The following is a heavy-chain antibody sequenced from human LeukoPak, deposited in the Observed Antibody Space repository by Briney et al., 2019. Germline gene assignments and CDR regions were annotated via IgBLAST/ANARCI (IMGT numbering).Heavy chain of an antibody. D-gene: IGHD4/OR15-4a*01. J-gene: IGHJ3*02. CDR1: GFTFDDSG. Sequence: GGSLRLSCAASGFTFDDSGMSWVRQAPGKGLVWVSRLSPDGTNTLYADSVKGRFSISRDNAKNTLFLQMNTLRAEDTALYYCVRDGAHDLAGAFDIWGQGTMVTVSS. CDR3: VRDGAHDLAGAFDI. V-gene: IGHV3-74*01. CDR2: LSPDGTNT.